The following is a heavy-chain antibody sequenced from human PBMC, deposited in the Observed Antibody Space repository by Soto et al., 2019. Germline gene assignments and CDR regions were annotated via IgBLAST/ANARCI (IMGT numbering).Heavy chain of an antibody. CDR3: AKAYPQVGFNFCDY. Sequence: QVQLVESGGAVVQPGRSLRLSCAASGFTFSSFALHWVRQAPGKGLEWVAVISYDGNNKYYADSVKGRFTISRDNSKNTMYLQMNSLRTEDTAVYYCAKAYPQVGFNFCDYWGQGTLVTVSS. J-gene: IGHJ4*02. CDR2: ISYDGNNK. CDR1: GFTFSSFA. V-gene: IGHV3-30-3*01. D-gene: IGHD1-26*01.